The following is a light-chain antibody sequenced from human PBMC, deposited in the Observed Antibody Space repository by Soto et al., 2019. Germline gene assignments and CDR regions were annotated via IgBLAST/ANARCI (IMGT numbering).Light chain of an antibody. V-gene: IGKV1-33*01. CDR2: DAS. CDR3: HQYDNLPMHT. Sequence: DIQMTQSPSSLSASVGDRVTITCQASQDISNYLNWYQQKPGKAPKLLIYDASNLETGVPSRFSGSGSGTDFTFTISSLQPEDIATYYCHQYDNLPMHTFGQGTKVEIK. CDR1: QDISNY. J-gene: IGKJ2*01.